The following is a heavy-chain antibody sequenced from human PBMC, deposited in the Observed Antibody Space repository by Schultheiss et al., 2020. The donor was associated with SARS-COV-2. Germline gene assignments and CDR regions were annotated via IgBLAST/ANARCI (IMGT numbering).Heavy chain of an antibody. CDR3: AREGLIAAHRAARGDY. V-gene: IGHV3-11*06. D-gene: IGHD6-13*01. J-gene: IGHJ4*02. Sequence: GESLKISCAASGFSFSDYYMYWLRQAPGQGLEWLSYISGSGTDTDYADSVKGRFTISRDNAKNSLYLQMNSLRAEDTAVYYCAREGLIAAHRAARGDYWGQGTLVTVSS. CDR2: ISGSGTDT. CDR1: GFSFSDYY.